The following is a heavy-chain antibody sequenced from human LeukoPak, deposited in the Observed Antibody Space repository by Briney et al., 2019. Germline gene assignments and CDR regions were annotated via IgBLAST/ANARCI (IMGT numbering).Heavy chain of an antibody. CDR1: GGSIRNSNYY. CDR3: MRTAEVGYYPT. Sequence: SETLSLTCTVSGGSIRNSNYYWGWIRQPPGKGLEWIGSVYYSGTSYYNPSLKSRVTISVDTSKNQVSLRLTSVTAADTAIYFCMRTAEVGYYPTWGRGTLVTVSS. V-gene: IGHV4-39*01. D-gene: IGHD3-22*01. J-gene: IGHJ1*01. CDR2: VYYSGTS.